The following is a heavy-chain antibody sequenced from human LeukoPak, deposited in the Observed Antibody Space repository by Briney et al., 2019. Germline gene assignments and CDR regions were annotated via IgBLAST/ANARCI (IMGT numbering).Heavy chain of an antibody. CDR3: AKYSSGWYYPYYFDY. CDR1: GFTFSSYA. Sequence: QTGGSLRLSCAASGFTFSSYAMSWVRQAPGKGLEWVSAISGSGGSTYYADSVKGRFTISRDNSKNTLYLQMNSLRAEDTAVYYCAKYSSGWYYPYYFDYWGQGTLVTVSS. CDR2: ISGSGGST. V-gene: IGHV3-23*01. J-gene: IGHJ4*02. D-gene: IGHD6-19*01.